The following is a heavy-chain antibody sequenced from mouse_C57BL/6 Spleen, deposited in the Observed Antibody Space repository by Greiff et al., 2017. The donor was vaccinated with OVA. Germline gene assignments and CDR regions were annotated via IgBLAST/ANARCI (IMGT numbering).Heavy chain of an antibody. CDR1: GFTFSDYG. V-gene: IGHV5-17*01. CDR3: ARAYYYGSSLWFAY. CDR2: ISSGSSTI. Sequence: DVKLEESGGGLVKPGGSLKLSCAASGFTFSDYGMHWVRQAPEKGLEWVAYISSGSSTIYYADTVKGRFTISRDNAKNTLFLQMTSLRAEDTAMYYCARAYYYGSSLWFAYWGQGTLVTVSA. D-gene: IGHD1-1*01. J-gene: IGHJ3*01.